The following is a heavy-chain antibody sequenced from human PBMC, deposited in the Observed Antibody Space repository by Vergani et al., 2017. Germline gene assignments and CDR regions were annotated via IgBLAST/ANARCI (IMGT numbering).Heavy chain of an antibody. CDR2: ISSSSSYI. J-gene: IGHJ3*02. D-gene: IGHD4-17*01. V-gene: IGHV3-21*04. CDR1: GFTFSSYS. CDR3: AKDITVTTDQTDDAFDI. Sequence: EVQLVESGGGLVKPGGSLRLSCAASGFTFSSYSMNWVRQAPGKGLEWVSSISSSSSYIYYADSVKGRFTISRDNAKNSLYLQMNSLRAEDTAVYYCAKDITVTTDQTDDAFDIWGQGTMVTVSS.